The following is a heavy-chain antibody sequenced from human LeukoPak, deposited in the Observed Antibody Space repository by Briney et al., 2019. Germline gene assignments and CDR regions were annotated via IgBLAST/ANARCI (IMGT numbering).Heavy chain of an antibody. D-gene: IGHD6-19*01. CDR1: GGSISSSNW. CDR2: IYHSGST. Sequence: SETLSLTCAVSGGSISSSNWWSWVRQPPGKGLEWIGEIYHSGSTNYNPSLRSRVTISVDTSKNQFSLKLSSVTAADTAVYYCARHGGSGWSDAFDIWGQGTMVTVSS. J-gene: IGHJ3*02. V-gene: IGHV4-4*02. CDR3: ARHGGSGWSDAFDI.